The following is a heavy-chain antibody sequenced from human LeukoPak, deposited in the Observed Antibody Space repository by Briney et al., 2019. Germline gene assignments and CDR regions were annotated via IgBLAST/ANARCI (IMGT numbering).Heavy chain of an antibody. V-gene: IGHV2-5*02. CDR3: AHRGPGGLYVLFDY. CDR1: GFSLSTSGVG. J-gene: IGHJ4*02. CDR2: IYWDDDK. D-gene: IGHD2-2*02. Sequence: PGPTLLKPTQTLTLTCTFSGFSLSTSGVGVGWIRQPPGEALEWLALIYWDDDKRYSPSLKSRLTITKDTSKNHVVLTMTNMDPVDTATYYCAHRGPGGLYVLFDYWGQGTLVTVSS.